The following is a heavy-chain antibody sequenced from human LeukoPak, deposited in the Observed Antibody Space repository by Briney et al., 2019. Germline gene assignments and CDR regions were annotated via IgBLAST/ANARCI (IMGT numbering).Heavy chain of an antibody. CDR2: IYYSGST. D-gene: IGHD1-1*01. CDR3: PRYDPLAARFDY. J-gene: IGHJ4*02. CDR1: GGSISSGGYY. Sequence: PSETLSLTCTVSGGSISSGGYYWSWIRQHPGKGLEWIGYIYYSGSTYYNPSLKSRVTISVDTSKNQFSLKLSSVTAADTAVYYCPRYDPLAARFDYWGQGTLVTVPS. V-gene: IGHV4-31*03.